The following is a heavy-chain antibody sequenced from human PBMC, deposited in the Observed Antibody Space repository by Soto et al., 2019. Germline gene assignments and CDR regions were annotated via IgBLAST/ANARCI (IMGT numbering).Heavy chain of an antibody. D-gene: IGHD3-22*01. CDR1: TFNFTSYA. CDR2: ISYDGRDK. CDR3: ENGGIVVR. V-gene: IGHV3-30*04. J-gene: IGHJ4*02. Sequence: QVQLVESGGGVVQPGTSLRLSCAASTFNFTSYAMHWVRQAPGKGLEWVAVISYDGRDKFYADSVKGRFTISRDNYRHTLYLNMNCLRTEDTAIYHCENGGIVVRWGQGTVVTVSS.